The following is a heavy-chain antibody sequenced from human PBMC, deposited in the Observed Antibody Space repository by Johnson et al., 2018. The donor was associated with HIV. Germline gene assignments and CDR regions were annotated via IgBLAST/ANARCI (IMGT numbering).Heavy chain of an antibody. CDR3: ARIGAWQLHRAFDI. CDR2: ISYDGSNI. CDR1: GFTVSSNY. J-gene: IGHJ3*02. Sequence: QEQLVESGGGLVQPGGSLRLSCVVSGFTVSSNYMSWVRQAPGKGLEWVAVISYDGSNILYAASVKGRFTISRDNSKNTLYLQMNSLRAEDTAVYYCARIGAWQLHRAFDIWGQGTMVTVSS. V-gene: IGHV3-30*14. D-gene: IGHD2-15*01.